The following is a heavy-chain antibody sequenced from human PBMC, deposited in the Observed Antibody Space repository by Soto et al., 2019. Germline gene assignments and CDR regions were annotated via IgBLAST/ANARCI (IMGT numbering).Heavy chain of an antibody. D-gene: IGHD1-26*01. CDR2: IYYSGST. J-gene: IGHJ3*02. CDR3: AREPHSGSYRDDAFDI. CDR1: GGSISSGGYY. V-gene: IGHV4-31*03. Sequence: QVQLQESGPGLVKPSQTLSLTCTVSGGSISSGGYYWSWIRQHPGKRLEWIGYIYYSGSTYYNPFLKSRVTISVDTSKNQFSLKLSSVTAADTAVYYCAREPHSGSYRDDAFDIWGQGTIVTVSS.